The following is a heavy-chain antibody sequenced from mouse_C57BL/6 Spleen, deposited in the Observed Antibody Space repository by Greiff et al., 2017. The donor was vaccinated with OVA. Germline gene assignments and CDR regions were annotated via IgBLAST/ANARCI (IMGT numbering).Heavy chain of an antibody. J-gene: IGHJ3*01. Sequence: QVQLKQPGAELVKPGASVKLSCKASGYTFTSYWMQWVKQRPGQGLEWIGEIDPSDSYTNYNQKFKGKATLTVDTSSSTAYMQLSSLTSEDSAVYYCARWGDYLAWFAYWGQGTLVTVSA. CDR2: IDPSDSYT. CDR3: ARWGDYLAWFAY. D-gene: IGHD2-4*01. CDR1: GYTFTSYW. V-gene: IGHV1-50*01.